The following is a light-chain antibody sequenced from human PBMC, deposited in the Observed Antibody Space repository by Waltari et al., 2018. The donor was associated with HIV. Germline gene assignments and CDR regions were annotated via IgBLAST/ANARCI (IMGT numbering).Light chain of an antibody. J-gene: IGLJ3*02. Sequence: QSALTQPASVAGSPGQSITISCTGTSRDLDNCKSVSRYQPHPGKAPIYIIYEVRNRRSGVSYRFSGSKSGHTASLNISVLHAEDEADYFCMSYICSATPEFGGGTMLTVL. V-gene: IGLV2-14*01. CDR3: MSYICSATPE. CDR1: SRDLDNCKS. CDR2: EVR.